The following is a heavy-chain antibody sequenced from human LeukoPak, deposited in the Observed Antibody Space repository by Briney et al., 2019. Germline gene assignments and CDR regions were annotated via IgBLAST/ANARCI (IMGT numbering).Heavy chain of an antibody. V-gene: IGHV3-11*05. J-gene: IGHJ3*01. CDR2: ILMSTNYT. D-gene: IGHD3/OR15-3a*01. CDR1: GFTLSDSY. Sequence: GGSLRLSCGASGFTLSDSYMSWIRQAPGKGLEWVSYILMSTNYTSYAASVKGRFTISRDNAKNSLYLQMNNLRAEDTALYYCAKEGGTRGTFDVWGQGTMVTVSS. CDR3: AKEGGTRGTFDV.